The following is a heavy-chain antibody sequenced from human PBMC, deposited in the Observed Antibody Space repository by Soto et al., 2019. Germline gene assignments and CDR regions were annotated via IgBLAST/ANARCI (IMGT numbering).Heavy chain of an antibody. CDR2: IYYSGST. V-gene: IGHV4-31*03. CDR1: GGSISSGGYY. D-gene: IGHD1-1*01. Sequence: QVQLQASGPGLVKPSQTLSLTCTVSGGSISSGGYYWSWIRQHPGKGLEWIGYIYYSGSTYYNPYLKSRVTISVDTYKNQFSLKLSSVTAADTAVYYCASRPQRELYAFDIWGQGTMVTVSS. CDR3: ASRPQRELYAFDI. J-gene: IGHJ3*02.